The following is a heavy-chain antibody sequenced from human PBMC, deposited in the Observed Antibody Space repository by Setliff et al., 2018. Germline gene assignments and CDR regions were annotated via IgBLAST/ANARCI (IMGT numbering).Heavy chain of an antibody. Sequence: ASETLSLTCTVSGGSISSGDYYWSWIRQPPGKGLEWIGYIYYSGSTYYNPSLKSRVTISVDTSKNQFFLKLSSVTAADTAVYYCARGGEGALGIPYYGMDVWGQGTTVTVSS. J-gene: IGHJ6*02. CDR3: ARGGEGALGIPYYGMDV. D-gene: IGHD2-21*01. CDR1: GGSISSGDYY. CDR2: IYYSGST. V-gene: IGHV4-30-4*08.